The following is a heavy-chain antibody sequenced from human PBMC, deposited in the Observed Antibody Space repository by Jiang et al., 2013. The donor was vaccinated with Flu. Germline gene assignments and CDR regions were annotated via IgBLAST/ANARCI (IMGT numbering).Heavy chain of an antibody. CDR3: VKAFGSTTRDEFFFDH. Sequence: RLSCVASGFQYLDYAMHWVRQGPGKGLEWVSGISWNGGTIAYADSVRGRCTISRDNAKKSIYLEMTALGSEDTAVYFCVKAFGSTTRDEFFFDHWGQGHLVIVSS. D-gene: IGHD6-13*01. V-gene: IGHV3-9*01. CDR2: ISWNGGTI. J-gene: IGHJ4*02. CDR1: GFQYLDYA.